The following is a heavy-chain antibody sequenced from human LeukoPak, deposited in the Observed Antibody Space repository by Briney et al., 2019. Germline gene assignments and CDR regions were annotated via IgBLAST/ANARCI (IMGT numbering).Heavy chain of an antibody. CDR2: ISSSSSYI. D-gene: IGHD2-2*01. CDR1: GFTFSSYS. Sequence: GGSLRLSCAASGFTFSSYSMNWVRQAPGKGLEWVSSISSSSSYIYYADSVKGRFTISRDNAKNSLYLQMNSLRAEDTAVYYCARGDLMVCSSTSCYFDYWGQGTLVTVSS. J-gene: IGHJ4*02. CDR3: ARGDLMVCSSTSCYFDY. V-gene: IGHV3-21*01.